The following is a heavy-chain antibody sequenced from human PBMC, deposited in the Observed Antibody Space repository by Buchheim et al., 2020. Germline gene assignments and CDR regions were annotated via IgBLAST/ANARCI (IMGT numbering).Heavy chain of an antibody. J-gene: IGHJ4*02. CDR2: IKSDGSEK. CDR3: ASADSGSYPTIFDY. CDR1: GFTFSTYW. V-gene: IGHV3-7*01. D-gene: IGHD1-26*01. Sequence: EVQLVESGGGLVQPGGSLRLSCAASGFTFSTYWMSWVRQAPGTGLEWVANIKSDGSEKYYVDSVKGRFTLSRDNAKNSLYVQMNSLRAEDTAVYYCASADSGSYPTIFDYWGQGTL.